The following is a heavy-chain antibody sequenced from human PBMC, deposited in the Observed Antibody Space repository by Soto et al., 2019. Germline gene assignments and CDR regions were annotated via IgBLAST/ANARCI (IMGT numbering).Heavy chain of an antibody. CDR2: MGYNGFT. V-gene: IGHV4-59*08. CDR1: GGPMNNYY. Sequence: QVQLQESGPGLVKPSETLSLTCTISGGPMNNYYCSWFRQPRGQGLEWVGYMGYNGFTRYNPSLRSRVAISLDTAKNQFSLTLSSVTAAATAFYNCARQEVGELHGLVDVWGQGITVTVSS. D-gene: IGHD4-17*01. J-gene: IGHJ6*02. CDR3: ARQEVGELHGLVDV.